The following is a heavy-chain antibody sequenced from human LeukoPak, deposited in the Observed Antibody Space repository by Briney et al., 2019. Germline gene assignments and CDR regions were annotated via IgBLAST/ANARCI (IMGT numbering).Heavy chain of an antibody. CDR1: GGSISSYY. V-gene: IGHV4-59*01. CDR3: ARAAAADILFDY. J-gene: IGHJ4*02. D-gene: IGHD6-13*01. Sequence: SETLSLTCTVSGGSISSYYWSWIRQPPGKGLEWIGYIYYSGSINYNPSLKSRVTISVDTSKNQFSLKLSSVTAADTAVYYCARAAAADILFDYWGQGTLVTVSS. CDR2: IYYSGSI.